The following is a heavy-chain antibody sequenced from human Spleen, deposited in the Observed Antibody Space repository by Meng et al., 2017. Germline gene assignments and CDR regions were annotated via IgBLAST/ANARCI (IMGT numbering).Heavy chain of an antibody. J-gene: IGHJ4*02. V-gene: IGHV4-34*01. CDR2: VNLSGTA. CDR3: ATLGTTIDS. Sequence: GQVQAWGAGLLKPSETLSLSCAVSGGSVGDYYWSWVRQPPGKGLEWIGEVNLSGTANKSPSLKSRVTIAADTSKNHISLNLTSVTAADTAVYYCATLGTTIDSWGQGTLVTVSS. CDR1: GGSVGDYY. D-gene: IGHD1-14*01.